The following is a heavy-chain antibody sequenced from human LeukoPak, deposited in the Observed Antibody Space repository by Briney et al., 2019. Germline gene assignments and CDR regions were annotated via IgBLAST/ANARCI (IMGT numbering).Heavy chain of an antibody. CDR3: ARLAVTFDY. V-gene: IGHV4-39*01. CDR1: GGSISSSSYY. CDR2: IYYSGST. D-gene: IGHD2-21*02. Sequence: SETLSLTCTASGGSISSSSYYWGWIRQPPGKALEWIGSIYYSGSTYYNPSLKSRVTISVDTSKNQFSLKLSSVSAADTAVYYCARLAVTFDYWGQGTLVTVLS. J-gene: IGHJ4*02.